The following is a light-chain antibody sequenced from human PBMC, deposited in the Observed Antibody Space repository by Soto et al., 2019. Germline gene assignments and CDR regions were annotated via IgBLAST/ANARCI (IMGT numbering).Light chain of an antibody. CDR3: QEDNTWAPL. Sequence: EIVMTQSPATLSVSPGERVTLSCRASQSVINNLAWYQQKPGQAPRLLIYAASTRATGIPARFSGSVSVTEFTLTISSLQSEDGAVFYCQEDNTWAPLVGPGTKVDLK. V-gene: IGKV3-15*01. CDR2: AAS. J-gene: IGKJ3*01. CDR1: QSVINN.